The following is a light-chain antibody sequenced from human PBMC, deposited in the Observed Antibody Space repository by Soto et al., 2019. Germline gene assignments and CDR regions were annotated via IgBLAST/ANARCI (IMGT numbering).Light chain of an antibody. CDR1: SSNIGAGYD. CDR3: QSYDSGLSGVV. V-gene: IGLV1-40*01. Sequence: QSVLTQPPSVSEAPGQRVTISCTGSSSNIGAGYDVHWYQQLPGTAPKLLLYGNSNRPSGVPDRFSGSKSGTSASLAITGLQAEDEADYYCQSYDSGLSGVVFGGGTKLAVL. J-gene: IGLJ2*01. CDR2: GNS.